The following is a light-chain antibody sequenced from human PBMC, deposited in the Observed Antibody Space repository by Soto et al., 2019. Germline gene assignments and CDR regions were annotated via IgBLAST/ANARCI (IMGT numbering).Light chain of an antibody. CDR3: NSYTTSSSLYV. V-gene: IGLV2-14*03. Sequence: QSALTQPASVSGSPGQSITIPCTGTSSDIGGYDHVSWYQQHPGKAPKLMVYDVSNRPSGVSDRFSGSKSANTGSLTISGLQAEDEADYYCNSYTTSSSLYVFGTGTKLTVL. J-gene: IGLJ1*01. CDR2: DVS. CDR1: SSDIGGYDH.